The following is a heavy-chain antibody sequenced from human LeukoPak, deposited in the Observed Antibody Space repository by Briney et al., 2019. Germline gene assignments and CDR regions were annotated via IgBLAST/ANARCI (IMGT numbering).Heavy chain of an antibody. CDR2: IKQDGSEE. Sequence: GGSLRLSCSASGFSFSAYWMSWVRQAPGKRLEWVANIKQDGSEEHYVDSVKGRFTISRDNAKNSLYLQMNSLRAEDTAVYYCARDTPGEESHWGQGTLVTVSS. V-gene: IGHV3-7*01. J-gene: IGHJ4*02. CDR1: GFSFSAYW. CDR3: ARDTPGEESH. D-gene: IGHD2-2*01.